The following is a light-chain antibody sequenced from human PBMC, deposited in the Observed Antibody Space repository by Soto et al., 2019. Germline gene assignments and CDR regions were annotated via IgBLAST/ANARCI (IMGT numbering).Light chain of an antibody. CDR2: ENN. CDR1: SSNIGNNY. J-gene: IGLJ1*01. Sequence: QSALTQPPSVSAAPGQKVTISCSGSSSNIGNNYVSWYQQLPGTAPKLLIYENNKRPSGIPDRFSGSKSGTSATLGITGLRSEDEADYYCAAWDASLSGYVFGTGTKVTVL. V-gene: IGLV1-51*02. CDR3: AAWDASLSGYV.